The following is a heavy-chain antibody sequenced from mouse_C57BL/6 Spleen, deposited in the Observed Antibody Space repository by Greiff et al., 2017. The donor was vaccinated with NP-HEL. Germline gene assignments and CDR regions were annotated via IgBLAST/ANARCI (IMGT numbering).Heavy chain of an antibody. V-gene: IGHV5-17*01. CDR3: ARPYDGYYDWYFDV. CDR2: ISSGSSTI. D-gene: IGHD2-3*01. J-gene: IGHJ1*03. CDR1: GFTFSDYG. Sequence: VQLKESGGGLVKPGGSLKLSCAASGFTFSDYGMHWVRQAPEKGLEWVAYISSGSSTIYYADTVKGRFTISRDNAKNTLFLQMTSLRSEDTAMYYCARPYDGYYDWYFDVWGTGTTVTVSS.